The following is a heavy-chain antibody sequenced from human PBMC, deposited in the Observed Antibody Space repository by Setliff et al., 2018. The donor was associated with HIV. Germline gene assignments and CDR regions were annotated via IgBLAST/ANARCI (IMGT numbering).Heavy chain of an antibody. D-gene: IGHD2-21*02. CDR3: ARLLQGGNYAFDI. V-gene: IGHV4-34*01. CDR1: DVSISAYY. Sequence: SETLSLTCTVSDVSISAYYWSWIRQPPGKGLECIGEINHSGSTNHNPSLKSRVTISVDTSKMQFSLKLRSVTAADTAMYYCARLLQGGNYAFDIWGQGTMVTVSS. J-gene: IGHJ3*02. CDR2: INHSGST.